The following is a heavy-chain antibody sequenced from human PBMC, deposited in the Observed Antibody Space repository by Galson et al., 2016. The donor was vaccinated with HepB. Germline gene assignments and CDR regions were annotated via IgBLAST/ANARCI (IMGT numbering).Heavy chain of an antibody. CDR2: INPGGSA. D-gene: IGHD3-16*02. CDR1: GGSFSSNY. V-gene: IGHV4-34*01. J-gene: IGHJ3*02. Sequence: SETLSLTCAVYGGSFSSNYWNWIRQSPGKGLEWIGEINPGGSASYNPSLKSRVTISADASKNQLSLSLTSVTAADTSVNYCARAKGDIVIVIEDSAFDIWGQGTVVTVSS. CDR3: ARAKGDIVIVIEDSAFDI.